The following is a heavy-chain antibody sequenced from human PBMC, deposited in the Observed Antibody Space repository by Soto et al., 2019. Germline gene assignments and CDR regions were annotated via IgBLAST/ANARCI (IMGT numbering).Heavy chain of an antibody. Sequence: QVQLLESGGGLVKPGGSLRLSCAASGFTFSDYYMNCLRQATGKGLEWVSYISSSSSYTNYAESVMGRFTISRDNAKNSLLLQMNSLRAEDTAVYYCERSRSSSWSHFDYLGQGTLATVSS. V-gene: IGHV3-11*03. CDR1: GFTFSDYY. J-gene: IGHJ4*02. D-gene: IGHD6-13*01. CDR3: ERSRSSSWSHFDY. CDR2: ISSSSSYT.